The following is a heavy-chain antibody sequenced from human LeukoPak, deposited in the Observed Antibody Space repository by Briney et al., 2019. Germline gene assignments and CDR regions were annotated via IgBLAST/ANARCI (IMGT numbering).Heavy chain of an antibody. D-gene: IGHD3-10*01. CDR3: AKDNYYGSWQD. Sequence: GGSLRLSRAPSGFTLSSYAMSWVRQAPGKGLECVSGISGGGGNTYYADSVKGRFTISRDNSKNTLYLQMKSLRAEDTAVYYCAKDNYYGSWQDWGQGTLVTVSS. CDR1: GFTLSSYA. CDR2: ISGGGGNT. V-gene: IGHV3-23*01. J-gene: IGHJ4*02.